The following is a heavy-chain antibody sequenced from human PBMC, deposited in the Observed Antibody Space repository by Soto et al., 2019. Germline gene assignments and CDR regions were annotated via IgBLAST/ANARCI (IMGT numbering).Heavy chain of an antibody. CDR2: IKTDGSEK. V-gene: IGHV3-7*05. Sequence: EVQLVESGGGLVQPGGSLRLSCAASGFTFMDFWLGWFCQAPGKGLESVANIKTDGSEKYYVDPGKGRFTISRDNAKNSLYLQMNSLRAEDTAVYYCASSMGRGGNDYWGQGTLVAVSS. CDR3: ASSMGRGGNDY. CDR1: GFTFMDFW. D-gene: IGHD3-10*01. J-gene: IGHJ4*02.